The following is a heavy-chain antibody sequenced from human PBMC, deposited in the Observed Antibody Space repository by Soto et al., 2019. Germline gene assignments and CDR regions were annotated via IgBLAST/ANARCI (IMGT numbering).Heavy chain of an antibody. CDR1: GYTFTGYY. CDR3: ARGDSSSWYRPGYYYYYGMDV. CDR2: INPNSGGT. D-gene: IGHD6-13*01. J-gene: IGHJ6*02. Sequence: ASVKVSCKASGYTFTGYYMHWVRQAPGQGLEWMGWINPNSGGTNYAQKFQGWVTMTRDTSISTAYMELSRLRSDDTVVYYCARGDSSSWYRPGYYYYYGMDVWGQGTTVTVSS. V-gene: IGHV1-2*04.